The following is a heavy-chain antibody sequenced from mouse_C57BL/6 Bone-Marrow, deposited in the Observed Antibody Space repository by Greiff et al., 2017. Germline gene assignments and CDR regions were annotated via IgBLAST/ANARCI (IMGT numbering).Heavy chain of an antibody. CDR1: GFTFSGYY. Sequence: EVKLVESEGGLVQPGSSMKLSCTASGFTFSGYYMAWVRQVPGKGLEWVANINYDGSSTYYLDSLKGRFIISRDNAKNILYLQLSSLKSEDTATYYCARDGSLYWYFDVWGTGTTVTVSS. D-gene: IGHD4-1*01. V-gene: IGHV5-16*01. CDR2: INYDGSST. CDR3: ARDGSLYWYFDV. J-gene: IGHJ1*03.